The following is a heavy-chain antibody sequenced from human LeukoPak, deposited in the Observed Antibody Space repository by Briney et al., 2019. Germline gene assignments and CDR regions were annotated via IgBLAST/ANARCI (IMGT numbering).Heavy chain of an antibody. D-gene: IGHD6-13*01. CDR3: AKDRMQQLVFDY. CDR2: ISGSGGST. Sequence: PGGSLRLSCAASGFTFSSYAMSWVRQAPGEGLEWVSAISGSGGSTYYADSVKGRFTISRDNSKNTLYLQTNSLGAEDTAVYYCAKDRMQQLVFDYWGQGILVSVSS. J-gene: IGHJ4*02. V-gene: IGHV3-23*01. CDR1: GFTFSSYA.